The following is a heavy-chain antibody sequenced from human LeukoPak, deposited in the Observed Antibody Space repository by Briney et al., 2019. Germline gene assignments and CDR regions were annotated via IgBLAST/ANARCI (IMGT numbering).Heavy chain of an antibody. CDR1: GGSFGGYY. Sequence: SETLSLTCAVYGGSFGGYYWSWIRQPPGKGLEWIGEINHSGSTNYNPSLKSRVTISVDTSKNQFSLKLSYVTAADTAVYYCARRGRDGYNYYFDYWGQGTLFPVSS. CDR2: INHSGST. J-gene: IGHJ4*02. D-gene: IGHD5-24*01. V-gene: IGHV4-34*01. CDR3: ARRGRDGYNYYFDY.